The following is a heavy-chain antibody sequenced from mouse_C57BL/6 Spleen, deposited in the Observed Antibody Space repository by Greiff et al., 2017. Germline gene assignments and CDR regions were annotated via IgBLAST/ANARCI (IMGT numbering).Heavy chain of an antibody. D-gene: IGHD1-1*01. J-gene: IGHJ2*01. V-gene: IGHV5-4*01. Sequence: EVQGVESGGGLVKPGGSLKLSCAASGFTFSSYAMSWVRQTPEKRLEWVATISDGGSYTYYPDNVKGRFTISRDNAKNNLYLQMSHLKSEDTAMYYCAREAYYYGSSSFDYWGQGTTLTVSS. CDR2: ISDGGSYT. CDR3: AREAYYYGSSSFDY. CDR1: GFTFSSYA.